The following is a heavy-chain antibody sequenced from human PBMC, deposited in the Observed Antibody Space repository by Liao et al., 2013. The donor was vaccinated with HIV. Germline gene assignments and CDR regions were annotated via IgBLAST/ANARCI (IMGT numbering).Heavy chain of an antibody. CDR3: AGDVGITTYAFQD. J-gene: IGHJ1*01. V-gene: IGHV4-4*07. Sequence: QVQLQESGPGLVKPSETLSLTCTVSGGSISSYYWSWIRQPAGKGLEWMGRIYISGSTNYNPSLKSRVTISIDTSKNQFSLKLSSLTAADTALYYCAGDVGITTYAFQDWGQGTLVTVSS. D-gene: IGHD1-1*01. CDR1: GGSISSYY. CDR2: IYISGST.